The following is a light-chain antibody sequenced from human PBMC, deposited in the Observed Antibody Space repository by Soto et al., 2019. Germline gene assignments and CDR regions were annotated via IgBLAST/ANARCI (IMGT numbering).Light chain of an antibody. CDR1: SNDVGGYNY. CDR2: DVR. J-gene: IGLJ1*01. CDR3: SAYTSSSTPYV. V-gene: IGLV2-14*01. Sequence: QSVLTQAASVSGSPGQSITISCTGTSNDVGGYNYVSWYQQHPDTAPKLIIYDVRYRPSGVSDRFSGSNSGNTASLTISGLQAEDEADYYCSAYTSSSTPYVFGSGTKVTVL.